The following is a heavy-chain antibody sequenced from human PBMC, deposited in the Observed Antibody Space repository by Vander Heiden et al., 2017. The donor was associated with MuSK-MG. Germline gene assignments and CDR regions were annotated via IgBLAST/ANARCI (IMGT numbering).Heavy chain of an antibody. CDR2: IYTSGST. CDR1: GGSISSGSYY. V-gene: IGHV4-61*02. CDR3: ARGHSTYTA. D-gene: IGHD4-4*01. J-gene: IGHJ5*02. Sequence: QVQLQESGPGLVKPSQTLSVTCTVSGGSISSGSYYWSWIRQPAGKGLEWIGRIYTSGSTYYNPSLKTRVTMSVDTSKNQISIKLSSVTAADTAVYYCARGHSTYTAWGQGTLVTVSS.